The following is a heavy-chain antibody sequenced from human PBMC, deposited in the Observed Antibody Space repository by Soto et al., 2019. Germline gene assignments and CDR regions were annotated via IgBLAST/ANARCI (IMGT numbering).Heavy chain of an antibody. Sequence: SETLSLTCAVYGGSFSGYYWTWIRQPPGTGLEWIGEINHSGSTNYNPSLKSRVTISVDTSKNQFSLKLTSVTAADTAVYYCARDRYDSSGYVIIDAFDIWGQGTMVT. J-gene: IGHJ3*02. D-gene: IGHD3-22*01. CDR3: ARDRYDSSGYVIIDAFDI. V-gene: IGHV4-34*01. CDR1: GGSFSGYY. CDR2: INHSGST.